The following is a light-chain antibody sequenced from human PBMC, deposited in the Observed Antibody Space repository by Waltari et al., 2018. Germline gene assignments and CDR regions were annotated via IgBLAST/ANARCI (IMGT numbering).Light chain of an antibody. Sequence: DIQMTQFPSTLSASVGDRVSITCRASQSIGFWLAWYQQKPGKAPKLLIYDAAALESGVPSRCSGSGSGTEFTLTNSGLQADDYATYFCQQYNGYSSWTFGQGTQVEIK. J-gene: IGKJ1*01. V-gene: IGKV1-5*01. CDR3: QQYNGYSSWT. CDR1: QSIGFW. CDR2: DAA.